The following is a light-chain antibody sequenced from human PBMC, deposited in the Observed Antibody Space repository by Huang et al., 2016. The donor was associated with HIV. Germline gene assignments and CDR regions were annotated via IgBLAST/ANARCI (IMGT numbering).Light chain of an antibody. CDR1: QGISNY. Sequence: DIQMTQSPSAMSAAVGDRVTITCRASQGISNYLAWFQQKQGKVPKRRLYAASRLQSGVPSRFSGSGSGTEFTLTISSLQHEDFATYYCLQHNSYPLTFGGGTKVEIK. J-gene: IGKJ4*01. V-gene: IGKV1-17*03. CDR3: LQHNSYPLT. CDR2: AAS.